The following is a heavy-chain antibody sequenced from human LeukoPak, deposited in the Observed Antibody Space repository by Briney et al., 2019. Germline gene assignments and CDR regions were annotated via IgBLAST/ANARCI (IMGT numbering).Heavy chain of an antibody. CDR2: IYSSGNT. CDR1: GASISSSNYY. Sequence: KASETLSLTCAVSGASISSSNYYWGWVRQSPGKGLGWIGNIYSSGNTYYNASLKSRVTMYIDTSKNQFSLKLSSVTAADTAVYYCARHVSGQWYGSGSYDYWGQGTLVTVSS. CDR3: ARHVSGQWYGSGSYDY. D-gene: IGHD3-10*01. J-gene: IGHJ4*02. V-gene: IGHV4-39*01.